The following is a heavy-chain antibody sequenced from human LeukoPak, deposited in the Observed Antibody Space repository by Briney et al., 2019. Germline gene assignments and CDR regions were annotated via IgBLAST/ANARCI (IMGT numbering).Heavy chain of an antibody. Sequence: GGSLRLSCAASGFTFSSYAMSWVRQAPGKGLEWVSAISHDGGTPYYADSVKGRFTISRDSSKNTVYPQMNSLRAEDTAVYYCAKARDSLGELSFHGGQGTLVTVSS. V-gene: IGHV3-23*01. CDR1: GFTFSSYA. CDR3: AKARDSLGELSFH. J-gene: IGHJ4*02. D-gene: IGHD3-16*02. CDR2: ISHDGGTP.